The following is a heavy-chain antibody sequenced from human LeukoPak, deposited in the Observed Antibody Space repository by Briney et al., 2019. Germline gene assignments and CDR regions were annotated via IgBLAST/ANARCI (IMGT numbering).Heavy chain of an antibody. Sequence: AASVKVSCKASGYTFTGYYMHWVRQAPGQGLEWMGWINPNSGGTNYAQKFQGRVTMTRDTSISTAYMELSRLRSDDTAVYYCARDYGGIVVVPAAILNWFDPWGQGTLVTVSS. CDR2: INPNSGGT. J-gene: IGHJ5*02. D-gene: IGHD2-2*01. CDR1: GYTFTGYY. CDR3: ARDYGGIVVVPAAILNWFDP. V-gene: IGHV1-2*02.